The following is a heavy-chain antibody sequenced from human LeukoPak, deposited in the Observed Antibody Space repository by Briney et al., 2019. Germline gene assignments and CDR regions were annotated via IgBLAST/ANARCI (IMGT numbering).Heavy chain of an antibody. Sequence: GGSLRLSCAASGFTFTSYGMHWVRQAPGKGLEWVSSISSSSSSYISYADSVKGRFTISRDNAKNSLYLQMNSLRAEDTAVYYCARDRDGIALIRDRTYYYMDVWGKGTTVTVSS. CDR1: GFTFTSYG. CDR3: ARDRDGIALIRDRTYYYMDV. J-gene: IGHJ6*03. V-gene: IGHV3-21*06. D-gene: IGHD3-10*01. CDR2: ISSSSSSYI.